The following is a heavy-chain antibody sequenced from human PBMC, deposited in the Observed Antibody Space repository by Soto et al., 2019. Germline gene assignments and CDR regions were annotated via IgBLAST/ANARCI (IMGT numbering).Heavy chain of an antibody. CDR2: MNPNSGNT. D-gene: IGHD3-3*01. CDR1: GYTFTSYD. CDR3: ASPARNYDFWSGYSFDI. J-gene: IGHJ3*02. Sequence: ASVKVSCKASGYTFTSYDINWVRQATGQGLEWMGWMNPNSGNTGYAQKFQGRVAMTRNTSISTAYMELSSLRSEDTAVYYCASPARNYDFWSGYSFDIWGQGTMVTVSS. V-gene: IGHV1-8*01.